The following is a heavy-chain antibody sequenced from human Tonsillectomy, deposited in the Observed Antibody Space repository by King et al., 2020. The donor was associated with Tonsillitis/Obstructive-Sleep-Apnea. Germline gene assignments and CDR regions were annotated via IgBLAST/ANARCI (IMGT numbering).Heavy chain of an antibody. V-gene: IGHV1-18*01. D-gene: IGHD2-2*01. CDR1: GYTFTTYG. Sequence: VQLVQSGAEVKKPGASVKVSCKASGYTFTTYGISWVRQAPGQGLEWMGWISTYNGNTNYAQKLQGRVTVTTDTSTSTAYMELRSLRSDDTAVYYCARTSDGGPAAIFVGYYFDYWGQGTLVTVSS. CDR3: ARTSDGGPAAIFVGYYFDY. J-gene: IGHJ4*02. CDR2: ISTYNGNT.